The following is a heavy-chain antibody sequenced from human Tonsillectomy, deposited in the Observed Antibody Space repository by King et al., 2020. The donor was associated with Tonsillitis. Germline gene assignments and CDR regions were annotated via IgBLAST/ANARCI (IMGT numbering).Heavy chain of an antibody. J-gene: IGHJ4*02. CDR1: GFTFNSYS. CDR2: IVCGGGGI. D-gene: IGHD7-27*01. Sequence: VQLVESGGDLVQPGGSLTLSCAASGFTFNSYSVTWVRQAPGKGLGWVSIIVCGGGGIHYADSVKGRLTISRDNSKNTVYLQMNSLRAEDTAVYYCMNDPNWGPSGHWGQGTLVTVSS. V-gene: IGHV3-23*04. CDR3: MNDPNWGPSGH.